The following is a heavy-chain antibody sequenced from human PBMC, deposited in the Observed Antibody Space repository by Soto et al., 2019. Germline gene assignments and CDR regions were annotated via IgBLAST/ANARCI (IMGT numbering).Heavy chain of an antibody. CDR2: ISAYNGNT. CDR1: GYTFTSYG. J-gene: IGHJ6*02. Sequence: ASVKVSCKASGYTFTSYGISWVRQAPGQGLEWMGWISAYNGNTNYAQKLQGRVTMTADTSTSTAYMELRSLRSDDTAVYYCARDQIVVVPAAPYGMDVWGQGTTVTVSS. CDR3: ARDQIVVVPAAPYGMDV. D-gene: IGHD2-2*01. V-gene: IGHV1-18*04.